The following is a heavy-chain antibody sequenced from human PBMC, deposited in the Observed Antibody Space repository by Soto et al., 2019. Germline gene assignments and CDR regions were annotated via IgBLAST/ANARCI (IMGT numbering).Heavy chain of an antibody. Sequence: VQLVESGGGVVQPGRSLRLSCAASGFTFSSYGVHWVRQAPGKGLEWVAVIWYDGSNKYYADSVKGRFTISRDNSKNTLYLQMNSLRAEDTAVYYCARDGHDYSNYSHYYYYGMDVWGQGTTVTVSS. D-gene: IGHD4-4*01. CDR3: ARDGHDYSNYSHYYYYGMDV. V-gene: IGHV3-33*01. CDR1: GFTFSSYG. J-gene: IGHJ6*02. CDR2: IWYDGSNK.